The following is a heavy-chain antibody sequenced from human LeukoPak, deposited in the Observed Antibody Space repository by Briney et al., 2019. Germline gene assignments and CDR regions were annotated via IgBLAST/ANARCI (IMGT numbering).Heavy chain of an antibody. CDR1: GGSISSSSYY. Sequence: PSETLSLTCTVSGGSISSSSYYWGWIRQPPGKGLEWIGSIYYSGSTYYNPSLKSRVTISVDTSKNQFSLKLSSVTAADTAVYYCARDGPINYYDSSVLFDYWGQGTLVTVSS. J-gene: IGHJ4*02. CDR3: ARDGPINYYDSSVLFDY. D-gene: IGHD3-22*01. V-gene: IGHV4-39*07. CDR2: IYYSGST.